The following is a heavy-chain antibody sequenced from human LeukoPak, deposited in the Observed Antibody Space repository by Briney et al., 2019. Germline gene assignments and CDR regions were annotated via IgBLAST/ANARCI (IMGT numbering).Heavy chain of an antibody. CDR3: ARARDYGDISFDY. V-gene: IGHV6-1*01. J-gene: IGHJ4*02. Sequence: SQTLSLTCALSGDSFSSNSAAWNWIRQSPSRDLEWLGRTYYKSKWYNNYAVSVKSRISINPDTSKNQFSLQLSSVTPEDTAVYFCARARDYGDISFDYWGQGTLVTVSS. CDR2: TYYKSKWYN. CDR1: GDSFSSNSAA. D-gene: IGHD4-17*01.